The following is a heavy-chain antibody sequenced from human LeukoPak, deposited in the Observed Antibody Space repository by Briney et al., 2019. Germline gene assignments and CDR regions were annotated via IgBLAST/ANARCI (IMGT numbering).Heavy chain of an antibody. D-gene: IGHD1-26*01. Sequence: GGSLRLSCVASGFSFSSYEMDWVRQAPGKGLEWVAYISYSDNTIYYADSVKGRFTISRDNAKNSVYLQMNSLRAEDTAVYFCASLWELLGKNWGPGALVTVSS. CDR1: GFSFSSYE. V-gene: IGHV3-48*03. CDR2: ISYSDNTI. J-gene: IGHJ4*02. CDR3: ASLWELLGKN.